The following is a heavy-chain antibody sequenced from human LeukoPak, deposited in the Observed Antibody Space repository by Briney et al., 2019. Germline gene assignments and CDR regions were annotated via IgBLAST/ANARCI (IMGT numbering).Heavy chain of an antibody. J-gene: IGHJ4*02. CDR1: GFTFSGSA. CDR3: TRMAYSGYDLCY. Sequence: PGGSLRLSCAASGFTFSGSARHWVRQASGKGLEWVGRIRSKANSYSTAYAASVKGRFTISRDDSKNTAYLQMNSLKTEDTAVYYCTRMAYSGYDLCYWGQGTLVTVSS. V-gene: IGHV3-73*01. D-gene: IGHD5-12*01. CDR2: IRSKANSYST.